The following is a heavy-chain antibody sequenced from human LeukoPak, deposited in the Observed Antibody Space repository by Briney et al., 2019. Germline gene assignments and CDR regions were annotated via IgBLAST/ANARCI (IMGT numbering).Heavy chain of an antibody. D-gene: IGHD1-26*01. J-gene: IGHJ4*01. V-gene: IGHV4-59*01. CDR3: AREDSGTSIDY. CDR2: IYYSGNT. Sequence: SVTLSLTCTVSGGSITSYYYTWIRQPPGKGLEWIGYIYYSGNTNYNPSLKSRVTMSLDMSKNQFSLRLTSVTAADTAVYYCAREDSGTSIDYWGQGTLVTVSS. CDR1: GGSITSYY.